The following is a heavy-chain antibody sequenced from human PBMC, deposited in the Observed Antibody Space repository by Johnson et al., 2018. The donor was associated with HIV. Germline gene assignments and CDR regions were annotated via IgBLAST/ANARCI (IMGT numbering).Heavy chain of an antibody. D-gene: IGHD3-22*01. CDR3: AKETRDSRSAFDI. CDR2: IQYDGSNK. CDR1: GFTFSSYG. Sequence: QMLLVESGGGVVQPGGSLRHSCVASGFTFSSYGIHWVRQAPGKGLEWLTFIQYDGSNKYSTESVKGRFTIARDNSKKSVHLQMNSLRIEDTAVYFCAKETRDSRSAFDIWGQGTMVTVSS. J-gene: IGHJ3*02. V-gene: IGHV3-30*02.